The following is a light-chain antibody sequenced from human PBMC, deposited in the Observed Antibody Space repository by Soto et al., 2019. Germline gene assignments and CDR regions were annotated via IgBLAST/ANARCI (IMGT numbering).Light chain of an antibody. CDR1: QSVSSTY. CDR3: QHYGDSTIT. V-gene: IGKV3-20*01. CDR2: GAS. Sequence: EVVLTQSPGTLSLSPGARATLSCRASQSVSSTYLAWCQQKPGQAPRLLIYGASTRATGIPDRFSVTGSGTDFTLTISRLENEDFAVYDCQHYGDSTITFGQGTRLEIK. J-gene: IGKJ5*01.